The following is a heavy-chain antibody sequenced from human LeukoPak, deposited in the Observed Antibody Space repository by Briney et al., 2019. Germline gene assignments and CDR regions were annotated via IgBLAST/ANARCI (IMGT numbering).Heavy chain of an antibody. CDR1: GGSISSGGYY. D-gene: IGHD3-22*01. CDR2: IYYSGST. V-gene: IGHV4-31*03. Sequence: SETLSLTCTVSGGSISSGGYYWSWIRQHPGKGLEWIGYIYYSGSTCYNPSLKSRVTISVDTSKNQFSLKLSSVTAADTAVYYCARGDYNDGAGYLDHWGQGTLVPVSS. J-gene: IGHJ5*02. CDR3: ARGDYNDGAGYLDH.